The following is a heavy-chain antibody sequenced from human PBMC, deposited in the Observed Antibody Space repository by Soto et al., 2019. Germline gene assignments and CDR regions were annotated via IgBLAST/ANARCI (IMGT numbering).Heavy chain of an antibody. D-gene: IGHD6-6*01. CDR3: AKLSWYSSSSRPSYCFDY. CDR2: MSGSGGST. CDR1: GSTFSSYA. J-gene: IGHJ4*02. Sequence: PGGSLRLSCSASGSTFSSYAMSWVRQAPGKGLEWVSAMSGSGGSTYYADSVKGRFTISRGNSKNTLYLQMNSLRAEHTSAYYSAKLSWYSSSSRPSYCFDYWGQGTLVTVAS. V-gene: IGHV3-23*01.